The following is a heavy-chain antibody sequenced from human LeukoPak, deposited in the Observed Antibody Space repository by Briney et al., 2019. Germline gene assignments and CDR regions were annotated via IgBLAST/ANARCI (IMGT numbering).Heavy chain of an antibody. J-gene: IGHJ4*02. CDR3: AREGSGIDQSYYLDY. V-gene: IGHV1-18*01. D-gene: IGHD1-26*01. CDR1: GYTFTSYG. Sequence: ASVKVSCKASGYTFTSYGISWVRQAPGQGLEWMGWISAYNGNTNYAQKLQGRVTMTTDTSTSTAYMELRSLRSDDTAVYYCAREGSGIDQSYYLDYWGQGTLVTVSS. CDR2: ISAYNGNT.